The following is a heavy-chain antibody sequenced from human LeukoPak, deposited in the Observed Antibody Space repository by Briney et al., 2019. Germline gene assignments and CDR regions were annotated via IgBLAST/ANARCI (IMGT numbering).Heavy chain of an antibody. CDR1: GDSVSSNNGA. J-gene: IGHJ4*02. CDR3: ARDFGTTGWHTFDY. CDR2: TYYRSKWYN. V-gene: IGHV6-1*01. D-gene: IGHD6-19*01. Sequence: SPTLSLTCVVSGDSVSSNNGAWNWIRQSPSRGLEWLGRTYYRSKWYNDYAESMEGRMTISQDTTKNQYSLHLNSVTPDDTAVYYCARDFGTTGWHTFDYWGQGTLVTVSS.